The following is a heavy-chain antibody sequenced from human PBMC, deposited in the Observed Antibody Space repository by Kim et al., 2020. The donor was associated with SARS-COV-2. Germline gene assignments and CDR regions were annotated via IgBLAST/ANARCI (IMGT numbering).Heavy chain of an antibody. CDR2: INPKTGGT. V-gene: IGHV1-2*06. Sequence: ASVKVSCKAYGYSFTDYFMHWVRQAPGQGLEWMGRINPKTGGTNYAQKFQGRVTMTRDTSLTTAYIELSSLTSDDTAVYYCVLRAAEAYFDYWGQGTLVT. CDR3: VLRAAEAYFDY. J-gene: IGHJ4*02. D-gene: IGHD6-25*01. CDR1: GYSFTDYF.